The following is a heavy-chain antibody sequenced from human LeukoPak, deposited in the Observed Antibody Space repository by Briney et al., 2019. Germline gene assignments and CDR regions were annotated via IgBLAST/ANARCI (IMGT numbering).Heavy chain of an antibody. CDR3: ARDPLGYCSGGSCPSDY. V-gene: IGHV4-59*12. CDR2: IYYSGGT. J-gene: IGHJ4*02. D-gene: IGHD2-15*01. CDR1: GGSMSDSY. Sequence: SETLSLACTVSGGSMSDSYWSWIRQSPGKGLEWIGYIYYSGGTYYNPSLKSRVIISIDTSKKQFSLKLSSVTAADTAVYYCARDPLGYCSGGSCPSDYWGQGTLVNVSS.